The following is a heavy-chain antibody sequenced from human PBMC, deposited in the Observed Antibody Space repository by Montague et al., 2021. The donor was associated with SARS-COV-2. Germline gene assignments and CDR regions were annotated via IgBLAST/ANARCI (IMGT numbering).Heavy chain of an antibody. Sequence: SETLSLTCTVSGGSISSYYWSWIRQPPGKGLEWIGYIYYNGSTNYNPSLKSRVTISVDTSKNQFSLKLSSVTAADTAVYYCARDTEGYISSWYHDYWGQGTLVTVSS. D-gene: IGHD6-13*01. CDR3: ARDTEGYISSWYHDY. V-gene: IGHV4-59*01. J-gene: IGHJ4*02. CDR2: IYYNGST. CDR1: GGSISSYY.